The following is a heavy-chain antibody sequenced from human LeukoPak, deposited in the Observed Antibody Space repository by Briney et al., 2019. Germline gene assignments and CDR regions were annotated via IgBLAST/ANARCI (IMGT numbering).Heavy chain of an antibody. CDR2: ISAYNGNT. D-gene: IGHD1-26*01. Sequence: GASVKVSCKASGYTFTSYGISWVRQAPGQGLEWMGWISAYNGNTNYAQKLQGRVTMTTDTSTSTAYMELRSLRSDDTAVYYCARGPIVGATPTPMDYWDQGTLVTVSS. CDR1: GYTFTSYG. CDR3: ARGPIVGATPTPMDY. V-gene: IGHV1-18*01. J-gene: IGHJ4*02.